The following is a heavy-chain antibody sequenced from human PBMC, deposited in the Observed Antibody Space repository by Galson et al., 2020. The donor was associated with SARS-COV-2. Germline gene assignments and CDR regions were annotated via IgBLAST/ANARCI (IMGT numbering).Heavy chain of an antibody. V-gene: IGHV4-31*03. CDR1: GGSISSDGYY. CDR2: IYYSGST. Sequence: SATLSLTCTVSGGSISSDGYYWSWIRQHPGKGLEWIGYIYYSGSTYYNPSLQSRVTISVDTSKNQFSLKLSSVTAADTAVYYCARADFIVGYDSRGEGDAFDIWGQGTMVTVSS. CDR3: ARADFIVGYDSRGEGDAFDI. J-gene: IGHJ3*02. D-gene: IGHD3-22*01.